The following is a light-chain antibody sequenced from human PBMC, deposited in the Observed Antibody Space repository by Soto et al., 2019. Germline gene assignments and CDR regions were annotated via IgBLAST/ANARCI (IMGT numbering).Light chain of an antibody. V-gene: IGKV3-11*01. CDR3: QQRSNWPLT. Sequence: EIVLTQSPATLSWSPGERATLSCRASQSVSSYLAWYQQKPGQAPRLLIYDASNRATCIPARFSGSESGTDFTLTISSLEPEDFAVYYCQQRSNWPLTFGGGTKLEIK. CDR1: QSVSSY. CDR2: DAS. J-gene: IGKJ4*01.